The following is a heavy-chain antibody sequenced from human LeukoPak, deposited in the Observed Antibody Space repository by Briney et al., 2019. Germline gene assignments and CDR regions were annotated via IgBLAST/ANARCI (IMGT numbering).Heavy chain of an antibody. V-gene: IGHV3-11*04. D-gene: IGHD6-19*01. CDR1: GFTFGDYA. CDR2: ISSSSSTI. J-gene: IGHJ3*02. CDR3: AREWAVAAFDAFDI. Sequence: TAGGSLRLSCTASGFTFGDYAMSWFRQAPGKGLEWVSYISSSSSTIYYADSVKGRFTISRDNAKNSLYLQMNSLRAEDTAVYYCAREWAVAAFDAFDIWGQGTMVTVSS.